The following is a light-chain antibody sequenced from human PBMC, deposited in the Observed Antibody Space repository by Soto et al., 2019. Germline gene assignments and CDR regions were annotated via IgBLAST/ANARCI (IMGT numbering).Light chain of an antibody. CDR3: LQDYNFPLT. CDR1: QGSRND. Sequence: AIPMTQSPSSLSASAGDRITITCRASQGSRNDLGWYQQKPGKAPKLLIYAASSLRTGVPSRFSGSGSGTDFTLTISSLQPEDFATYDCLQDYNFPLTFGGGNKVEIK. CDR2: AAS. J-gene: IGKJ4*01. V-gene: IGKV1-6*01.